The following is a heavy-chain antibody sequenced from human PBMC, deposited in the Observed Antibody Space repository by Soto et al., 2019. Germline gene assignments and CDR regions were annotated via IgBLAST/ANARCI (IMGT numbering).Heavy chain of an antibody. D-gene: IGHD2-2*01. CDR1: GFTFSSYA. Sequence: EVQLLESGGGLVQPGGSLRLSCAASGFTFSSYAMSWVRQAPGKGLEWVSAISGSGGSTYYADSVKGRFTISRDNSKNTLYRQMNSLRAEDTAVYYCAKVTYWSSTSCYGLPRYMDVWGKGTTVTVSS. CDR2: ISGSGGST. J-gene: IGHJ6*03. CDR3: AKVTYWSSTSCYGLPRYMDV. V-gene: IGHV3-23*01.